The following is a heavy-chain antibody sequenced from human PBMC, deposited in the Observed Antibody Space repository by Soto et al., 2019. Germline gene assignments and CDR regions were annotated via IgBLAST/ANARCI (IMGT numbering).Heavy chain of an antibody. CDR3: GRGVIVAVPAAIGRDDYYYGMYV. CDR2: IIPIFGTA. J-gene: IGHJ6*01. D-gene: IGHD2-2*01. CDR1: GGTFSSYA. Sequence: QVQLVQSGAEVKKPGSSVKVSCKASGGTFSSYAISWVRQAPGQGLEWMGGIIPIFGTANYAQKFQGRDTSTADEPTSKADSELRTRTSEHTAVSNCGRGVIVAVPAAIGRDDYYYGMYVWGQGTTVTVSS. V-gene: IGHV1-69*01.